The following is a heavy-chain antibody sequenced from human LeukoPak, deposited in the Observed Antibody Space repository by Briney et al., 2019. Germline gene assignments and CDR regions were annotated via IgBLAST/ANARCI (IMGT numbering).Heavy chain of an antibody. D-gene: IGHD6-13*01. CDR1: GGSISSYY. CDR2: IYYSGST. V-gene: IGHV4-59*01. CDR3: ARSSSSWYVGPVYYFDY. J-gene: IGHJ4*02. Sequence: KPSETLSLTCTVSGGSISSYYWSWIRQPPGKGLEWIGYIYYSGSTNYNPSLKSRVTISVDASKNQFSLKLSSVTAADTAVYYCARSSSSWYVGPVYYFDYWGQGTLVTVSS.